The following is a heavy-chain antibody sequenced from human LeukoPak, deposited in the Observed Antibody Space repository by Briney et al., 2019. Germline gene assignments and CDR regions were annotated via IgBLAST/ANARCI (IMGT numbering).Heavy chain of an antibody. CDR2: ISSSSSTI. V-gene: IGHV3-48*01. CDR3: ARGNMYDSSGSDVDAFDI. D-gene: IGHD3-22*01. J-gene: IGHJ3*02. CDR1: GFTFSSYS. Sequence: GGSLRLSCAASGFTFSSYSMNWVRQAPGKGLEWVSYISSSSSTIYYADSVKGRFTISRDNSKNTLYLQMNSLRAEDTAVYYCARGNMYDSSGSDVDAFDIWGQGTMVTVSS.